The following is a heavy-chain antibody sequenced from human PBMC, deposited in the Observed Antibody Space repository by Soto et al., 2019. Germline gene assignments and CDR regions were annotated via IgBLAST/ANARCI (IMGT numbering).Heavy chain of an antibody. J-gene: IGHJ4*02. D-gene: IGHD1-26*01. Sequence: QVHLVQSGGEVKKPGASVKVSCKASGCTFNSHGITWVRQAPGQGLEWMGWISGYNGDINYEQKFQGRVTLSSNTLTSTVYVELNSLRFDDTAVYYCARVRIVGAREIDFWGQGTLVTVSS. CDR3: ARVRIVGAREIDF. CDR1: GCTFNSHG. V-gene: IGHV1-18*04. CDR2: ISGYNGDI.